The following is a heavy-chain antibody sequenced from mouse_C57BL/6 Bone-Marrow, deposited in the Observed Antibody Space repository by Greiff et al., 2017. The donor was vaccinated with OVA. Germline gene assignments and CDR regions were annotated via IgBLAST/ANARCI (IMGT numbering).Heavy chain of an antibody. CDR2: FYPGSGSI. J-gene: IGHJ3*01. CDR3: ARHGEDLYDGYFWFAD. V-gene: IGHV1-62-2*01. D-gene: IGHD2-3*01. CDR1: GYTFTEYT. Sequence: VQLQESGAELVKPGASVKLSCKASGYTFTEYTIHWVKQRSGQGLEWIGWFYPGSGSIKYNEKFKDKATLTADKSSSTVYMELSRLTSEDSAVYCCARHGEDLYDGYFWFADWGQGTLVTVSA.